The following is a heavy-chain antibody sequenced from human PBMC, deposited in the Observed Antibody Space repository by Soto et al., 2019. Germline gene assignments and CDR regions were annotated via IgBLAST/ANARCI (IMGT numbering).Heavy chain of an antibody. D-gene: IGHD6-19*01. CDR3: ARDQLGYSSGWYENWFDP. CDR2: IIPIFGTA. V-gene: IGHV1-69*12. J-gene: IGHJ5*02. CDR1: GGTFSSYA. Sequence: QVQLVQSGAEVKKPGSSVKVSCKASGGTFSSYAISWVRQAPGQGLEWMGGIIPIFGTANYAQKFQGRVTITADESTSTAYMELSNLRSEDTAVYYCARDQLGYSSGWYENWFDPWGQGTLVTVSS.